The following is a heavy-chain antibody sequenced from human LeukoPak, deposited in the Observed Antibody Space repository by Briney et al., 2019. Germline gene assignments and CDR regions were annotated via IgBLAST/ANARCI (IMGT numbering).Heavy chain of an antibody. V-gene: IGHV4-39*01. CDR2: MYYSGTT. CDR1: GGSISSGSYY. CDR3: ARHPPRDGSAFDY. Sequence: SETLSLTCTVSGGSISSGSYYWGWIRQPPGKGLEWIASMYYSGTTFYSPSLKSRVTISVDTSKNQLSLKLGSVTAADTAVYYCARHPPRDGSAFDYWGQGTLVAVSS. J-gene: IGHJ4*02.